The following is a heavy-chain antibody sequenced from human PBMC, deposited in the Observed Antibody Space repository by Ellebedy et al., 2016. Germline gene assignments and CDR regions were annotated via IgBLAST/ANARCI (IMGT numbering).Heavy chain of an antibody. D-gene: IGHD3-10*01. CDR1: GGSISSYY. J-gene: IGHJ4*02. CDR2: IHYRGST. V-gene: IGHV4-59*12. CDR3: ARDLGYYSSA. Sequence: SETLSLTXTVSGGSISSYYWSWIRQPPGKELEWIGFIHYRGSTYYNSSLKRRVTISVDTSKNQFSLKLSSVTAADTAVYYCARDLGYYSSAWGQGTLVTVSS.